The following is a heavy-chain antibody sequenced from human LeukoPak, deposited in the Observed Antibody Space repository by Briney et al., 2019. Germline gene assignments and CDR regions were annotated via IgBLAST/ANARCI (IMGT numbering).Heavy chain of an antibody. CDR3: AREYCGTTTCSRHFDY. J-gene: IGHJ4*02. CDR2: ISSSSSYI. Sequence: GGSLRLSCAASGFTFSSYSMNWVRQAPGKGLEWVSSISSSSSYIYYADSVKGRFTISRDNAKNSLYLQMNSLRAEDTAVYYCAREYCGTTTCSRHFDYWGQGTLVTVSS. CDR1: GFTFSSYS. D-gene: IGHD2-21*01. V-gene: IGHV3-21*01.